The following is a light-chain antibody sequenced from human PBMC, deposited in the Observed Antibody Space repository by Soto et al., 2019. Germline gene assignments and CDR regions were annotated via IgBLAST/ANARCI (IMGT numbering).Light chain of an antibody. CDR1: QSVSSY. CDR2: DAS. CDR3: QQRSNWPRYT. J-gene: IGKJ2*01. Sequence: EIVLTQSPATLSLSPGERATLSCRASQSVSSYLAWYQQKPGQAPRLLIYDASNRATGIPARFSGSGSGTDFTPTISSLEPEDFAVYYYQQRSNWPRYTFGPGTKLEIK. V-gene: IGKV3-11*01.